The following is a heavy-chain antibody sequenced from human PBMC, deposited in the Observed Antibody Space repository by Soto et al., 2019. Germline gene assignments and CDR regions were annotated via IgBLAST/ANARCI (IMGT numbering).Heavy chain of an antibody. V-gene: IGHV3-33*01. D-gene: IGHD1-26*01. Sequence: QVQLVESGGGVVQPGRSLRLSCAASGFTFSSYGMHWVRQAPGKGLEWVAVIWYDGSNKYYADSVKGRFTISRDNSKNTLYLQMNSLRAEDTAVYYCARAAASGSSLGYFDYWGQGTLVTVSS. CDR1: GFTFSSYG. CDR2: IWYDGSNK. CDR3: ARAAASGSSLGYFDY. J-gene: IGHJ4*02.